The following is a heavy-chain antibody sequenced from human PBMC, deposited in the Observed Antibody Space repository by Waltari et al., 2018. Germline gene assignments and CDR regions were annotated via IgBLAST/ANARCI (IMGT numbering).Heavy chain of an antibody. J-gene: IGHJ3*02. CDR2: SRGSGGST. D-gene: IGHD6-6*01. CDR3: AKGIHSSQDRPDAFDI. CDR1: GFTFSKYA. Sequence: EVQLLESGGGLVQPGGSLRLSCAASGFTFSKYALSWVRQAPGKGLEWGAASRGSGGSTYDTDSVKGRFTISRDNSKNTLYLKMNSLRAEDTAVYYCAKGIHSSQDRPDAFDIWGQGTMVTVSS. V-gene: IGHV3-23*01.